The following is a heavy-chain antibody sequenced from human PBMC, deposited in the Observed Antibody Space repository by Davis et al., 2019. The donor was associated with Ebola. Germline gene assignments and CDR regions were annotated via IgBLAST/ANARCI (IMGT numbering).Heavy chain of an antibody. J-gene: IGHJ4*02. D-gene: IGHD3-3*01. Sequence: GESLKISCAASGFVFSSYVMRWVRRAPGKGLVWVSRIKTDGSSTGYGDSVQGRFTISRDNAKNTLYLQMNDLRAEDTAVYYCARAGRVFGCDYWGQGALVTVSS. CDR3: ARAGRVFGCDY. CDR1: GFVFSSYV. V-gene: IGHV3-74*01. CDR2: IKTDGSST.